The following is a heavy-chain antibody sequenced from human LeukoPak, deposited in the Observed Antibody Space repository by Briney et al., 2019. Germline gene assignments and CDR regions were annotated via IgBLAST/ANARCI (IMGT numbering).Heavy chain of an antibody. Sequence: PGGSLRLSCAASGFTFSSYWMHWVRQAPGKGLVWVSRIHSDGSSTSYADSVRGRFTMSRDNAKNTLYLQMNSLRADDTAVYYCARGWITAGAYYDYWGQGTLDTVSS. CDR3: ARGWITAGAYYDY. D-gene: IGHD6-13*01. CDR2: IHSDGSST. CDR1: GFTFSSYW. J-gene: IGHJ4*02. V-gene: IGHV3-74*01.